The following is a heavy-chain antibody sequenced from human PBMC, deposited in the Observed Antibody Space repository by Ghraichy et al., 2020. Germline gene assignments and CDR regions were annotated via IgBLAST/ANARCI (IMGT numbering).Heavy chain of an antibody. CDR1: GYTFTSYA. D-gene: IGHD2-15*01. CDR2: INAGNGNT. V-gene: IGHV1-3*01. Sequence: ASVKVSCKASGYTFTSYAMHWVRQAPGQRLEWMGWINAGNGNTKYSQKFQGRVTITRDTSASTAYMELSSLRSEDTAVYYCALGYCSGGSCYEGGYYYYGMDVWGQGTTVTVSS. CDR3: ALGYCSGGSCYEGGYYYYGMDV. J-gene: IGHJ6*02.